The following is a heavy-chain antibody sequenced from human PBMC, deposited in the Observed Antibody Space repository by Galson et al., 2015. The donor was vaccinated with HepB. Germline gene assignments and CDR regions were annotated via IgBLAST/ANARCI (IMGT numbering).Heavy chain of an antibody. J-gene: IGHJ3*02. CDR1: GFTFSSYG. CDR3: AREATVVVITSGAFDI. D-gene: IGHD3-22*01. CDR2: ISYDGSNK. V-gene: IGHV3-30*03. Sequence: SLRLSCAASGFTFSSYGMHWVRQAPGKGLEWVAVISYDGSNKYYADSVKGRFTISRDNSKNTLYLQMNSLRAEDTAVYYCAREATVVVITSGAFDIWGQGTMVTVSS.